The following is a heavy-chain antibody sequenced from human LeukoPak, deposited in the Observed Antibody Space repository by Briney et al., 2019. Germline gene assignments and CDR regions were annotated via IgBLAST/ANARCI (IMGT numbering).Heavy chain of an antibody. D-gene: IGHD2-2*01. CDR1: GGSFSGYS. CDR2: IYYSGST. J-gene: IGHJ3*02. CDR3: ARGGYCSSTSCPAYAFDI. V-gene: IGHV4-30-4*08. Sequence: PSETLSLTCAVYGGSFSGYSWSWIRQPPGKGLEWIGYIYYSGSTYYNPSLKSRVTISVDTSKNQFSLKLSSVTAADTAVYYCARGGYCSSTSCPAYAFDIWGQGTMVTVSS.